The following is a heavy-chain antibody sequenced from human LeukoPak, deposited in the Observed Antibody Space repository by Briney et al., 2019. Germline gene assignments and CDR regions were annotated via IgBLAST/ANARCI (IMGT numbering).Heavy chain of an antibody. Sequence: SVKVSCKASGGTFSSYAISWVRQAPGQGLEWMGGIIPIFGTANYAQKFQGRVTITADESTSTAYMELSSLRSEDTAVYYCAIVDGSGSCVGTYYYYYMDVWGKGTTVTISS. CDR2: IIPIFGTA. CDR3: AIVDGSGSCVGTYYYYYMDV. CDR1: GGTFSSYA. J-gene: IGHJ6*03. D-gene: IGHD3-10*01. V-gene: IGHV1-69*13.